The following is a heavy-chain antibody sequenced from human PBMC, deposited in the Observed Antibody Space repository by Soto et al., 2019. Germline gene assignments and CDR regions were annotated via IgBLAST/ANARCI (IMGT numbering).Heavy chain of an antibody. J-gene: IGHJ4*02. V-gene: IGHV3-15*01. CDR3: TTDRGVGPRPLFDS. CDR2: IKSKNDGGTT. CDR1: GFTVSSAW. Sequence: EVQLVESGGDLVKPGGSLRLSCAASGFTVSSAWMGWVRQAPGKGLEWVGRIKSKNDGGTTDYAAPVKGRFTISRGGSKNTLYVQMTILKTQDTAVSYCTTDRGVGPRPLFDSWGQGTLVTVSS. D-gene: IGHD6-6*01.